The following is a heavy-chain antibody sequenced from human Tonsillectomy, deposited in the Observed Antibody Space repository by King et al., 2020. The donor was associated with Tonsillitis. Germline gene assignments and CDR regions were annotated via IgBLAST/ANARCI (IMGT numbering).Heavy chain of an antibody. CDR2: INPNRGGT. Sequence: QLVQSGAEVKKPGASVKVSCKASGYTFTGYYMHWVRQAPGQGLEWMGWINPNRGGTNYAQKFQGRVTMTRATSISTAYMERSRLRSDDTAVYYCASDDRHCTNGVCYHPDPWGQGTLVTVSS. CDR3: ASDDRHCTNGVCYHPDP. CDR1: GYTFTGYY. D-gene: IGHD2-8*01. J-gene: IGHJ5*02. V-gene: IGHV1-2*02.